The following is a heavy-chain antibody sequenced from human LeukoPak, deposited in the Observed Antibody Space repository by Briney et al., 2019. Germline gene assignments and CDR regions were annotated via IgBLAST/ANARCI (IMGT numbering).Heavy chain of an antibody. CDR3: ARSRDGYSLGY. Sequence: PSETLSLTCTVSGGSISSGGYYWSWIRQHPGKGLEWIGYIYYSGSTYYNPSLKSRVTISVDTSKNQFSLRLSSVTAADTAVYYCARSRDGYSLGYWGPGTLVTVSS. CDR2: IYYSGST. J-gene: IGHJ4*02. V-gene: IGHV4-31*03. CDR1: GGSISSGGYY. D-gene: IGHD5-24*01.